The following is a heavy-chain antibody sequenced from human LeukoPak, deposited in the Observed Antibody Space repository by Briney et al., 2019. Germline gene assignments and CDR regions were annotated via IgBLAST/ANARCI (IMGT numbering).Heavy chain of an antibody. CDR2: IYYNGNT. J-gene: IGHJ6*02. CDR1: DGSINSYY. CDR3: ARGRSNYYGMDV. V-gene: IGHV4-59*01. D-gene: IGHD1-26*01. Sequence: SETLSLTCYVSDGSINSYYWNWIRRPPGKGLEWIGYIYYNGNTNYSPSLKSRVTMSVDTSKNLFSLKVSSVTAADTAVYYCARGRSNYYGMDVWGQGTTVTVSS.